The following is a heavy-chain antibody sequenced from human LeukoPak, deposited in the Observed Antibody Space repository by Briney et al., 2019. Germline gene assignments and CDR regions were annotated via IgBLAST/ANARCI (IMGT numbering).Heavy chain of an antibody. J-gene: IGHJ3*02. CDR2: INPNSGGT. Sequence: ASVKVSCKASGYTFTGYYMHWVRQAPGQGLEWMGWINPNSGGTNYAQKFQDRVTMTRDTSISTAYMELSSLRSEDTAVYYCARDRIDDAFDIWGQGTMVTVSS. CDR3: ARDRIDDAFDI. V-gene: IGHV1-2*02. CDR1: GYTFTGYY. D-gene: IGHD2/OR15-2a*01.